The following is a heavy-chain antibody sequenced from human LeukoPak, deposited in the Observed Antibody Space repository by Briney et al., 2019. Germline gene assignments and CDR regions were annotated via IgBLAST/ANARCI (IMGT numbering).Heavy chain of an antibody. CDR3: ARVAGYFDL. CDR1: GGSNSSYY. J-gene: IGHJ2*01. Sequence: SETLSLTCTVSGGSNSSYYWSWIRQPPGKGLEWIGYIYYSGSTNYNPSLKSRVTISVVTSKNQFSLKLSSVTAADTAVYYCARVAGYFDLWGRGTLVTVSS. CDR2: IYYSGST. V-gene: IGHV4-59*01.